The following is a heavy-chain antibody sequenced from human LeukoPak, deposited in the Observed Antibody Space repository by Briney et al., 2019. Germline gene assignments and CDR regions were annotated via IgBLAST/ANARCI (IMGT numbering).Heavy chain of an antibody. D-gene: IGHD6-19*01. CDR3: ARDEVAAPLGPLYYYYYYGMDV. CDR1: GFTFSSYG. V-gene: IGHV3-33*01. CDR2: IWYDGSNK. Sequence: GGSLRLSCAASGFTFSSYGMQWVRQAPGKGREWVAVIWYDGSNKYYADSVKGRFTISRDNSKNTLYLQMNSLRAEDTAVYYCARDEVAAPLGPLYYYYYYGMDVWGQGTTVTVS. J-gene: IGHJ6*02.